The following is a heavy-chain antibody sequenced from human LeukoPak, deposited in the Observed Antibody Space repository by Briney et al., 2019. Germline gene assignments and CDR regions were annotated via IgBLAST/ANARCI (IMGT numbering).Heavy chain of an antibody. V-gene: IGHV3-23*01. CDR1: GFTFSSYA. CDR2: ISGSGGST. J-gene: IGHJ4*02. D-gene: IGHD4-11*01. Sequence: PGGSLRLSCAASGFTFSSYAMSWVRQAPGKGLEWVSAISGSGGSTYYADSVKGRFTISRDNSKNTLYLQMNSLKTEDTAVYYCTRHLVEYSNYMFDYWGQGTLVTVSS. CDR3: TRHLVEYSNYMFDY.